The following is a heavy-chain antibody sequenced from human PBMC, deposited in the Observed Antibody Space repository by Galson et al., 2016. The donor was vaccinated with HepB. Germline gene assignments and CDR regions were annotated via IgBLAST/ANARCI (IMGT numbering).Heavy chain of an antibody. CDR2: VSGSAAGTEYGITT. V-gene: IGHV3-23*01. J-gene: IGHJ4*02. CDR1: GFTFSDYY. D-gene: IGHD2-2*01. Sequence: SLRLSCAASGFTFSDYYMTWIRQAPGKGLEWVAAVSGSAAGTEYGITTDYADSVKGRFTISRDNSKNTLYLQMNSLRAEDTAVYYCAKVSPSCSSTRCSDYYFDYWGQGTLVTVSS. CDR3: AKVSPSCSSTRCSDYYFDY.